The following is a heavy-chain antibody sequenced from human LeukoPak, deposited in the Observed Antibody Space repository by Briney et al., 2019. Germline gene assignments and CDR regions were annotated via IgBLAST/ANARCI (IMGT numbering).Heavy chain of an antibody. CDR3: ARETTAGAYDAFDI. CDR1: GFTFSSYS. J-gene: IGHJ3*02. D-gene: IGHD4-17*01. CDR2: ISSSSSYI. V-gene: IGHV3-21*01. Sequence: PGGSLRLSCAASGFTFSSYSMNWVRQAPGKGLEWVSSISSSSSYIYYADSVKGRFSISRDNAKNPLYLQMNSLRAEDTAVYYCARETTAGAYDAFDIWGQGTMVTVSS.